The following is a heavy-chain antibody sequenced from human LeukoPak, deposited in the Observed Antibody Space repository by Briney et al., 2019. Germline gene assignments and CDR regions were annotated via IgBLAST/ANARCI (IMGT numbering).Heavy chain of an antibody. CDR2: MNPNSGNT. Sequence: ASVKVSCKASGYTCTSYDINWVRQATGQGLEWMGWMNPNSGNTGYAQKFQGRVTMTRNTSISTAYMELSSLRSEDTAMYYCARAAARMKNWFDPWGQGTLVTVSS. J-gene: IGHJ5*02. D-gene: IGHD6-13*01. CDR3: ARAAARMKNWFDP. CDR1: GYTCTSYD. V-gene: IGHV1-8*01.